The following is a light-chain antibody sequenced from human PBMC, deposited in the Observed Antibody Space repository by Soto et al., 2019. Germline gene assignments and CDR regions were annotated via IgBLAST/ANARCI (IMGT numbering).Light chain of an antibody. Sequence: DIQMTQSPSTLSASVGDRVTITCRASQSVSNWLAWYQQKPGKAPKLLIYQASNLQTGVPSRFSGSASGTDFTLTISGLQPDDFATYFCQQYKSYPYTFGQETKVDIK. CDR1: QSVSNW. J-gene: IGKJ2*01. CDR2: QAS. CDR3: QQYKSYPYT. V-gene: IGKV1-5*03.